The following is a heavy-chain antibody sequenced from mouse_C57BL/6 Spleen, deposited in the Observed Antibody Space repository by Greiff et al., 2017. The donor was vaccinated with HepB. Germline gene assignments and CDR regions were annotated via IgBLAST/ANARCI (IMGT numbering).Heavy chain of an antibody. J-gene: IGHJ1*03. Sequence: VQLKESGPELVKPGASVKISCKASGYSFTGYYMNWVKQSPEKSLEWIGEINPSTGGTTYNQKFKAKATLTVDKSSSTAYMQLKSLTSEDSAVYYCARRLYGSSPYWYFDVWGTGTTVTVSS. CDR2: INPSTGGT. V-gene: IGHV1-42*01. CDR3: ARRLYGSSPYWYFDV. D-gene: IGHD1-1*01. CDR1: GYSFTGYY.